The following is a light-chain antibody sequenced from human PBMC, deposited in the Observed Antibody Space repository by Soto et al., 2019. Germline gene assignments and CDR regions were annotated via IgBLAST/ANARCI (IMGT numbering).Light chain of an antibody. V-gene: IGLV1-40*01. CDR2: GNS. CDR1: NSNIGAGYD. Sequence: QSVLTQPPSVSGAPGQRVTISCTGSNSNIGAGYDVHWYQQLPGTAPKLLIYGNSNRPSGVPDRFSGSKSGTSASLAITGLQAEDDADYYCQSYDTSLSGFVVFGGGTKVTVL. CDR3: QSYDTSLSGFVV. J-gene: IGLJ2*01.